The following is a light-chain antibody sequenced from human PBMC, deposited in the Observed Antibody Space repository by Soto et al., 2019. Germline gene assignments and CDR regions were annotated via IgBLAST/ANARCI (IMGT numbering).Light chain of an antibody. CDR2: GAS. Sequence: EIVLTQSPATLSLSPGERATLSCRASPSVTNYLAWYQQKPGQAPRLLIYGASTRATGIPARFSGSGSGTEFTLTISSLQSEDFAVYYCQQYNNWWTFGQGTKVDIK. CDR1: PSVTNY. V-gene: IGKV3-15*01. J-gene: IGKJ1*01. CDR3: QQYNNWWT.